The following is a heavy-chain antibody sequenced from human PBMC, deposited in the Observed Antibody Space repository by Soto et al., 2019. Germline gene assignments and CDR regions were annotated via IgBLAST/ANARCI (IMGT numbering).Heavy chain of an antibody. CDR1: GGSIISYY. J-gene: IGHJ4*02. Sequence: SETLSHTCTVSGGSIISYYWSWIRQPTGKGLEWIGYIYYSGSTNYNPSLKSRVTISVDTSKNQFSLKLSSVTAADTAVYYCARSSRRFVGLFDYWGQGTLVTVSS. V-gene: IGHV4-59*01. CDR2: IYYSGST. D-gene: IGHD3-3*01. CDR3: ARSSRRFVGLFDY.